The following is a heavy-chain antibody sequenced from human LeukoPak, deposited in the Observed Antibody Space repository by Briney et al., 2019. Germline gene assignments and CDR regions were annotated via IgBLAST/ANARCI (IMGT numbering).Heavy chain of an antibody. V-gene: IGHV3-30*04. CDR1: GFTLSSYA. J-gene: IGHJ4*02. D-gene: IGHD6-19*01. CDR3: ARGVSGWPDY. CDR2: ISYDGSNK. Sequence: GSLRLSCAASGFTLSSYAMHWVRQAPGKGLEWVAVISYDGSNKYYADSVKGRFTISRDNFKNTLYLQMNSLRAEDTAVYYCARGVSGWPDYWGQGTLVTVSS.